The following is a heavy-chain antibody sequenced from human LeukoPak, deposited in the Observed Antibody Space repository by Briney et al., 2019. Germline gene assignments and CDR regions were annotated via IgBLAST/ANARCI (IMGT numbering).Heavy chain of an antibody. J-gene: IGHJ6*03. CDR3: ARVFDSGSQAYFYYMDV. CDR1: GGPFSGYY. Sequence: SETLYLTCAVYGGPFSGYYWSWIRQPPGKGLEWIGEINHSGSTNYNPSLKSRVTISVDTSKNQFSLKVSSVTAADTAVYYCARVFDSGSQAYFYYMDVWGKGTTVTISS. CDR2: INHSGST. V-gene: IGHV4-34*01. D-gene: IGHD3-10*01.